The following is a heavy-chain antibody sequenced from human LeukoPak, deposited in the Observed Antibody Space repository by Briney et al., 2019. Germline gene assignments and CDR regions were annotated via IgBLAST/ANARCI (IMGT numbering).Heavy chain of an antibody. J-gene: IGHJ4*02. CDR2: ISSSSSTI. CDR3: ARGPAYRGGDCYPDFFDY. V-gene: IGHV3-48*01. D-gene: IGHD2-21*01. Sequence: GGSLRLXCAASGFTFSSYSMNWVRLAPGKGLESVSYISSSSSTIYYADSVKGRFTISRDNAKNSLYLQMNSLRAEDTAVYYCARGPAYRGGDCYPDFFDYWGQGTLVTVSS. CDR1: GFTFSSYS.